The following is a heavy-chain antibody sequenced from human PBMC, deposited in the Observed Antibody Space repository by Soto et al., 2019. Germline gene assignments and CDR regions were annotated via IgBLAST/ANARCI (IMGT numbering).Heavy chain of an antibody. CDR3: ATLSCSGGSCYVGTGVWFDP. J-gene: IGHJ5*02. CDR2: FDPEDGET. D-gene: IGHD2-15*01. CDR1: GYTLTELS. Sequence: ASVKVSCKVSGYTLTELSMHWVRQAPGKGLEWKGGFDPEDGETIYEQKFKGRVTMTEDTSTDTAYMKLRSLRSEDTAVYYCATLSCSGGSCYVGTGVWFDPWGQGTLVTVSS. V-gene: IGHV1-24*01.